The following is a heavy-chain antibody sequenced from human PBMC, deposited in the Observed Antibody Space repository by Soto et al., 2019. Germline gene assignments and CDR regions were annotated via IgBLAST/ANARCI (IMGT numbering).Heavy chain of an antibody. CDR3: ARVGYSSGWYLVDY. Sequence: QVQLVQSGAEVKKPGAAVKVSCKASGYTFTSYGSSRVRQAPGQGLAWMGWISAYNGNTNYAQKRQGSVTMTTDTYTSTAYLEQRSLRCDDRAVYYCARVGYSSGWYLVDYWGQGTLVTVSS. D-gene: IGHD6-19*01. CDR2: ISAYNGNT. CDR1: GYTFTSYG. V-gene: IGHV1-18*01. J-gene: IGHJ4*02.